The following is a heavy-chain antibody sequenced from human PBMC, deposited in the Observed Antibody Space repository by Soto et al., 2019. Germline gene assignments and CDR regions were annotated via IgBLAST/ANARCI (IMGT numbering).Heavy chain of an antibody. Sequence: PGGSLRLSCAASGFTFDDYAMHWVRQAPGKGLEWVSGISWNSGSIGYADSVKGRFTISRDNAKNSLYLQMNSLRAEDTALYYCAKDIGIAAAGTPAGLDYWGQGTLVTVSS. CDR2: ISWNSGSI. J-gene: IGHJ4*02. V-gene: IGHV3-9*01. CDR1: GFTFDDYA. CDR3: AKDIGIAAAGTPAGLDY. D-gene: IGHD6-13*01.